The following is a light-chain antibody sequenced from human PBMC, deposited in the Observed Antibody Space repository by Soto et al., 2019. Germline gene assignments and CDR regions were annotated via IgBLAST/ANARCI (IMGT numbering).Light chain of an antibody. V-gene: IGLV1-40*01. J-gene: IGLJ3*02. CDR2: ENT. CDR1: SSNIGAGFD. Sequence: QSVLTQPPSVSGAPWQRVTISCTGSSSNIGAGFDVHWYQLRPGTAPKLLIFENTKRPSGVPDRFSGSKSGTSVSLAIAGLQAEDEADYYCHSYDSSLSGWVFGGGTKLTVL. CDR3: HSYDSSLSGWV.